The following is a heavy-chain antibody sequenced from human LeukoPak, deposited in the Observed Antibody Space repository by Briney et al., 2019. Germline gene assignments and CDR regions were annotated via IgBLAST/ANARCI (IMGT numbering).Heavy chain of an antibody. CDR3: ASLTGTTDYYFYYMDV. Sequence: ASETLSLTCAVYGGSFSGYYWSWIRQSPGKGLEWIGEINHSGSTNYNPSLKSRVTISVDTSKNQFSLKLSSVTAADTAVYYCASLTGTTDYYFYYMDVWGKGTTATVSS. CDR2: INHSGST. V-gene: IGHV4-34*01. CDR1: GGSFSGYY. J-gene: IGHJ6*03. D-gene: IGHD1-20*01.